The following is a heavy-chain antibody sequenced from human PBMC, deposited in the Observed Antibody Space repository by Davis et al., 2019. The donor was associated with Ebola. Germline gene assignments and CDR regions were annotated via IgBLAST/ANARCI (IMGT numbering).Heavy chain of an antibody. CDR1: GGSFSGYY. CDR3: ARQTMIVVDPPFFDY. CDR2: INHSGST. Sequence: PGGSLRLSCAVYGGSFSGYYWSWIRQPPGKGLEWIGEINHSGSTYYNPSLKSRVTISVDTSKNQFSLKLSSVTAADTAVYYCARQTMIVVDPPFFDYWGQGTLVTVSS. V-gene: IGHV4-34*01. D-gene: IGHD3-22*01. J-gene: IGHJ4*02.